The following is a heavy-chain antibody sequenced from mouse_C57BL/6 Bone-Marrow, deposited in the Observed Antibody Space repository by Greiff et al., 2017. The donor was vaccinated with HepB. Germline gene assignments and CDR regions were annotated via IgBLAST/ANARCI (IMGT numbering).Heavy chain of an antibody. J-gene: IGHJ1*03. CDR1: GYTFTSYW. D-gene: IGHD2-3*01. V-gene: IGHV1-64*01. CDR2: IHPNSGST. Sequence: VQLQQPGAELVKPGASVKLSCKASGYTFTSYWMHWVKQRPGQGLEWIGMIHPNSGSTNYNEKFKSKATLTVDKSSSTAYMQLSSLTSEDSAVYYCARPLGDDGYSWYFDVWGTGTTVTVSS. CDR3: ARPLGDDGYSWYFDV.